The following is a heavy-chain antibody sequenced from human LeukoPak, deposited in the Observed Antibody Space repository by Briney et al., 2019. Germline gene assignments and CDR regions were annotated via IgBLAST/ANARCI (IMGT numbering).Heavy chain of an antibody. J-gene: IGHJ4*02. V-gene: IGHV4-39*07. CDR3: ARGNQYKVAVYDY. D-gene: IGHD1-14*01. CDR2: VYYSGST. CDR1: DGSINSGSFY. Sequence: PSETLSLTCSVSDGSINSGSFYWAWIRQPPGKGLEWIGSVYYSGSTYYNPSLKSRVTISVDKSKNQFSLKLSSVTAADTAVYYCARGNQYKVAVYDYWGQGTLVTVSS.